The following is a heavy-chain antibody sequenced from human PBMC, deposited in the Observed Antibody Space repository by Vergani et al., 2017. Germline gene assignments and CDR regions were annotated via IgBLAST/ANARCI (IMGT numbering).Heavy chain of an antibody. CDR2: IYSGGST. D-gene: IGHD5-18*01. J-gene: IGHJ4*02. CDR1: GFTVSSNY. Sequence: EVQLVESGGGLVQPGRSLRLSCAASGFTVSSNYMSWVRQAPGKGLEWVSVIYSGGSTYYADSVKGRFTISRDNSKNTLYLQMNSLRAEDTAVYYCARGSYGSSDKFDYWGQGTLVTVSS. V-gene: IGHV3-66*02. CDR3: ARGSYGSSDKFDY.